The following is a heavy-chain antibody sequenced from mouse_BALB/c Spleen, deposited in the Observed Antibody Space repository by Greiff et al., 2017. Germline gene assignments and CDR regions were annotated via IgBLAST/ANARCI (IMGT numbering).Heavy chain of an antibody. V-gene: IGHV5-9-1*01. Sequence: EVMLVESGGGLVKPGGSLKLSCAASGFTFSSYAMSWVRQTPEKRLEWVATISSGGSYTYYPDSVKGRFTISRDNAKNTLYLQMSSLRSEDTAMYYCARRAARATWAMDYWGQGTSVTVSS. CDR2: ISSGGSYT. J-gene: IGHJ4*01. D-gene: IGHD3-1*01. CDR1: GFTFSSYA. CDR3: ARRAARATWAMDY.